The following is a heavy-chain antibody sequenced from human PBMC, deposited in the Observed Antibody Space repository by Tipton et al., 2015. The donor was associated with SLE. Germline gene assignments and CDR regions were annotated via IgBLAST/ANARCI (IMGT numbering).Heavy chain of an antibody. CDR2: MSYSAST. J-gene: IGHJ6*02. V-gene: IGHV4-59*12. Sequence: TLSLTCDVSGGSLRSYYWSWIRQPPGKGLEWIGYMSYSASTKYNPSLKSRITISLDKSKNHFSLRLSSLTAADTAVYYCARGPDYSNYYFYRMDVWGQGTTVTVSS. CDR1: GGSLRSYY. D-gene: IGHD4-11*01. CDR3: ARGPDYSNYYFYRMDV.